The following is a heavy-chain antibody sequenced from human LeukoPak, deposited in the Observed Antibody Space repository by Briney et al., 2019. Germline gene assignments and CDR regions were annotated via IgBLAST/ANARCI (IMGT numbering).Heavy chain of an antibody. J-gene: IGHJ6*03. Sequence: SETLSLTCTVSGGSISSGSYYWSWIRQPAGKGMEWIGRIYTSGSTNYNPSLKSRVTISVDTSKNQFSLKLSSVTAADTAVYYCARDPKGIAALGNYYMDVWGKGTTVTVSS. D-gene: IGHD6-13*01. CDR2: IYTSGST. V-gene: IGHV4-61*02. CDR1: GGSISSGSYY. CDR3: ARDPKGIAALGNYYMDV.